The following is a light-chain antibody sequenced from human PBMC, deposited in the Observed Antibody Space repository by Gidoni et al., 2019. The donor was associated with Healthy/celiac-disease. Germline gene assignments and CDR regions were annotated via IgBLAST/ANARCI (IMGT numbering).Light chain of an antibody. J-gene: IGKJ2*04. CDR3: QQYNNWPSCS. V-gene: IGKV3-15*01. CDR2: GAS. Sequence: EIVMTQSPATLSVSPGERATLSCRASQSVSRNLAWYQQKPGQAPRLLIYGASIRATGIPARFSGSGSGTEFTLTISSLQSEDFAVYHCQQYNNWPSCSFGQGTKVEIK. CDR1: QSVSRN.